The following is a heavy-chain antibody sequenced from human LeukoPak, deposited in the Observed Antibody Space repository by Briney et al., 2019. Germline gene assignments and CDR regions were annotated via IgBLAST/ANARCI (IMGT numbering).Heavy chain of an antibody. V-gene: IGHV3-23*01. D-gene: IGHD3-22*01. Sequence: GGTLRLSCEASGFTFSSYGMSWVRQAPGKGLEWVSAISGSGGSTYYADSVKGRFTISRDNSKNTLYLQMNSLRAEDTAVYYCAKASAMIVVVSKHFDYWGQGTLVTVSS. CDR2: ISGSGGST. CDR1: GFTFSSYG. J-gene: IGHJ4*02. CDR3: AKASAMIVVVSKHFDY.